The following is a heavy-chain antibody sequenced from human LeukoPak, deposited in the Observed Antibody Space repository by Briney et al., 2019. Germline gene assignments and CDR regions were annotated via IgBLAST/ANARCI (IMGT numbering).Heavy chain of an antibody. D-gene: IGHD6-13*01. CDR3: AKVWGPQYSSSWYGAFDI. Sequence: GGPLRLSCAPSGFTFSSYVMHWVRQAPGKGLEWVAVISYDGSNKYYADSVKGRFTISRDNSKNTLYLQMNSLGAEDTAVYYCAKVWGPQYSSSWYGAFDIWGQGTMVSVSS. CDR1: GFTFSSYV. V-gene: IGHV3-30*18. J-gene: IGHJ3*02. CDR2: ISYDGSNK.